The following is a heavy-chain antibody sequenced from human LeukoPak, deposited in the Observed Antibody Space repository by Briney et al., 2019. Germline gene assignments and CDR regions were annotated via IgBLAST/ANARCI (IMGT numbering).Heavy chain of an antibody. CDR3: AELGITMIGGV. Sequence: GGSLKLSCAASGFSFSSYSMNWARQSPGKGLEWDSYISSSSSTISYADSVKGRFTISRDNAKNSLYLQMNSLRAEDTAVYYCAELGITMIGGVWGKGTTVTISS. V-gene: IGHV3-48*01. CDR2: ISSSSSTI. J-gene: IGHJ6*04. CDR1: GFSFSSYS. D-gene: IGHD3-10*02.